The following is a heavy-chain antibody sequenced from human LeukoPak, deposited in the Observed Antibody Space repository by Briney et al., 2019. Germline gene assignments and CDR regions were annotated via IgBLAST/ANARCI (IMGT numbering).Heavy chain of an antibody. CDR2: IYHSGST. Sequence: SETLSLTCAVSGDSISSSNWWSWVRQPPGKGLEWIGEIYHSGSTNYNPSLKSRVTISVDKSKNQFSLKLSSVTAADTAVYYCARDSSSWYSGGNFDYWGQGTLVTVSS. J-gene: IGHJ4*02. V-gene: IGHV4-4*02. D-gene: IGHD6-13*01. CDR1: GDSISSSNW. CDR3: ARDSSSWYSGGNFDY.